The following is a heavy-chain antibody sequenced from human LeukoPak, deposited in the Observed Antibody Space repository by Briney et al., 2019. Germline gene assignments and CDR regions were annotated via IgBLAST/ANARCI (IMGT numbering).Heavy chain of an antibody. CDR2: IKSKTDGGTT. J-gene: IGHJ4*02. CDR3: TTTTYSSSWDGG. V-gene: IGHV3-15*01. D-gene: IGHD6-13*01. Sequence: GGSLRLSCAASGSTFSNAWMNWVRHAPGKGLEWVGRIKSKTDGGTTDYAAPVEGRFTISRDDSRNMLYLQMNSLKTEDTAVYYCTTTTYSSSWDGGWGQGTLVTVSS. CDR1: GSTFSNAW.